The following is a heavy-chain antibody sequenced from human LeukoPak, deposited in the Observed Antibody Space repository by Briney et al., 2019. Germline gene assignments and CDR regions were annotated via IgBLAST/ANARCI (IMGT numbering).Heavy chain of an antibody. CDR1: GGSISSSSYY. J-gene: IGHJ2*01. V-gene: IGHV4-39*07. CDR3: ARVPRRDWYFDL. CDR2: IYYSGST. Sequence: SETLSLTCTVSGGSISSSSYYWGWIRQPPGKGLEWIGSIYYSGSTNYNPSLKSRVTISVDTSKNQFSLKLGSVTAADTAVYYCARVPRRDWYFDLWGRGTLVTVSS.